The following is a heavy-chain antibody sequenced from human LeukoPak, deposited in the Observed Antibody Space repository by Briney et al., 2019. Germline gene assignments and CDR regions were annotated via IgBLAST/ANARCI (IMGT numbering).Heavy chain of an antibody. Sequence: SETLSLTCTVSGGSISGYYGSWIRQPPGKGLEWIGYIHYSGSTSYSPSLKSRVTISVDTSKMQFSLRLNSVTAADTAVYYCARYAADGRNLEYWGQGTLVTVSS. CDR1: GGSISGYY. CDR2: IHYSGST. D-gene: IGHD6-13*01. J-gene: IGHJ4*02. CDR3: ARYAADGRNLEY. V-gene: IGHV4-59*01.